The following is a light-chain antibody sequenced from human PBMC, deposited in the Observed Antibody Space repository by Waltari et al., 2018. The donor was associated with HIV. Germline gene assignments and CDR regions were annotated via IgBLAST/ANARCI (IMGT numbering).Light chain of an antibody. CDR2: DDR. CDR3: QVWDSSSDHRGV. V-gene: IGLV3-21*02. Sequence: SYVLTQPPSVSVAPGQTARITCGGNNIGSKSVHWYQQKTGQAPVLVVYDDRDRPSGIPERFSGSNSGNTATLTISRVEAGDEADYFCQVWDSSSDHRGVFGGGTKLTVL. J-gene: IGLJ3*02. CDR1: NIGSKS.